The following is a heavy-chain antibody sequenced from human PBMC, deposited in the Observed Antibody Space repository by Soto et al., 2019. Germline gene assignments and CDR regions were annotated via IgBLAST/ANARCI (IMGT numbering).Heavy chain of an antibody. CDR2: ISYDGSNK. V-gene: IGHV3-30-3*01. CDR3: AREGRGDAFDI. CDR1: GFTFSSYA. J-gene: IGHJ3*02. Sequence: QVQLVESGGGVVQPGRSLRLSCAASGFTFSSYAMHWVRQAPGKGLEWVAVISYDGSNKYYADSVKGRFTISRDNSKNTLYLQMNSLRAEDTAVYYCAREGRGDAFDIWGQGTMVTVSS.